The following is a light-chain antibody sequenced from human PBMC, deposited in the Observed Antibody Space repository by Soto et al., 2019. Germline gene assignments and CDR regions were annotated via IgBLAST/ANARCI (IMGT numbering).Light chain of an antibody. CDR1: SGSIASNY. J-gene: IGLJ2*01. CDR3: QSYDSSNHVV. CDR2: KDD. Sequence: NFMLTQPHSVSESPGKTVTISCTGSSGSIASNYVQRYQQRPGSAPTTVIYKDDQRPSGVPDRFSGSIDSSSNSASLTISGLKTEDGADYYCQSYDSSNHVVFGGGTKLTVL. V-gene: IGLV6-57*02.